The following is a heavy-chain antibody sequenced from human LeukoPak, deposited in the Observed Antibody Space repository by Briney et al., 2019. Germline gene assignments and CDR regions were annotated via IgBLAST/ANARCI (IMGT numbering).Heavy chain of an antibody. CDR3: ASLTTYYDILTGYLPRTQAANWFDP. CDR1: GFTFSDYY. V-gene: IGHV3-11*01. Sequence: GGSLRLSCAPSGFTFSDYYMSWLPHAPGKGLGRVSYISPSDNGIYSADPVEGRFTISRDNAKNSLYLQMNSLRAEDTAVYYCASLTTYYDILTGYLPRTQAANWFDPWGQGTLVTVSS. J-gene: IGHJ5*02. D-gene: IGHD3-9*01. CDR2: ISPSDNGI.